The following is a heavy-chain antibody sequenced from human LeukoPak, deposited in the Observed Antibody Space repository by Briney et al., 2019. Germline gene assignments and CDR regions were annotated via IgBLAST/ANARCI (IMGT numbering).Heavy chain of an antibody. CDR1: GFTFSNYA. CDR2: ISGSAITT. V-gene: IGHV3-23*01. J-gene: IGHJ4*02. CDR3: AKDQRFGDLDDY. Sequence: RPGGSLRLSFTTSGFTFSNYAMSWVRQAPGKGLEWVSSISGSAITTYYADSVKGRFAISRDNSKNTLYLQMTSLRAEDTAVYYCAKDQRFGDLDDYRGQGTLVTVSS. D-gene: IGHD3-10*01.